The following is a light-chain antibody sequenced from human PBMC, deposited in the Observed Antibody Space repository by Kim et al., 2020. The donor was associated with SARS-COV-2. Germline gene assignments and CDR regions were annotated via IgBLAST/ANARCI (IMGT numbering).Light chain of an antibody. CDR2: AAS. V-gene: IGKV1-39*01. J-gene: IGKJ4*01. CDR1: QYISNF. Sequence: DIQMTQSPSSLSASIGDRVTITCRASQYISNFLNWYQQKPGIAPKVLVYAASTLQIGAPSRFSGSGSGTEFTLTISSLQPEDIATYYCQQGYVTPNTFGGGTKVDIK. CDR3: QQGYVTPNT.